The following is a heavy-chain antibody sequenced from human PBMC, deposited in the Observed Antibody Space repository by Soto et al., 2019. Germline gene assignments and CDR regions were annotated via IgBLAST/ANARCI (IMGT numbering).Heavy chain of an antibody. D-gene: IGHD3-3*01. CDR1: GYTLTELS. CDR3: AKYSFGDDFWSGYYSF. CDR2: FDPEDGET. Sequence: ASVKVSCKVSGYTLTELSMHWVRQAPGKGLEWMGGFDPEDGETIYAQKFQGRVTMTEDTSTDTAYMELSSLRSEDTAVYYCAKYSFGDDFWSGYYSFWGQGTLVNVSS. V-gene: IGHV1-24*01. J-gene: IGHJ4*02.